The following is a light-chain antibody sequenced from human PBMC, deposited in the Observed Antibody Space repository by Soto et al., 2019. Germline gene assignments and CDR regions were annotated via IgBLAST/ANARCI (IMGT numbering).Light chain of an antibody. J-gene: IGKJ1*01. CDR1: QSVSNNY. V-gene: IGKV3-20*01. Sequence: TLSLSPGERATLPCRASQSVSNNYLAWYQQKPGKAPRLLIYGASNRSTGIPDRFSGSGSVTDFTLTISRLEPEDFAVYYCQQYGSSGTFGQGTKVDI. CDR2: GAS. CDR3: QQYGSSGT.